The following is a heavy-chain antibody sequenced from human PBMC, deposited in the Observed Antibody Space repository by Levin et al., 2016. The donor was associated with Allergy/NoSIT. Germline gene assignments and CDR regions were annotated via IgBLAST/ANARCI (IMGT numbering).Heavy chain of an antibody. CDR1: GVSIGSVSYY. CDR2: IHYSGRT. D-gene: IGHD3-3*01. CDR3: ARHVCFSECNYNYGMDV. V-gene: IGHV4-39*01. J-gene: IGHJ6*02. Sequence: SETLSLTCTVSGVSIGSVSYYWGWIRQPPGKGLEWIGSIHYSGRTYQNPSLKSRLTISKDTSKNQFSLRLTSVTAADTAVYFCARHVCFSECNYNYGMDVWGQGTTVTVSS.